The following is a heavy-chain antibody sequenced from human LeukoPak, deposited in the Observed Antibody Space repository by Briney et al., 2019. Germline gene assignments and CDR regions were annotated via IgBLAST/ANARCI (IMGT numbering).Heavy chain of an antibody. V-gene: IGHV4-59*08. CDR2: IYYSGST. CDR1: GGSISSYY. J-gene: IGHJ4*02. D-gene: IGHD3-3*01. Sequence: SETLSLTCTVSGGSISSYYWSWIRQPPGKGLEWIGYIYYSGSTNYNPSLKSRVTISVDTSKNQFSLKLSSVTAADTAVYYCARHGPDFWSGYGVNYFDYWGQGTLVTVSS. CDR3: ARHGPDFWSGYGVNYFDY.